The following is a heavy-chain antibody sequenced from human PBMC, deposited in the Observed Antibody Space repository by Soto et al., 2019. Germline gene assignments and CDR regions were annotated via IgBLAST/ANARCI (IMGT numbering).Heavy chain of an antibody. D-gene: IGHD1-26*01. Sequence: GGSLRLSCAASGFSFSTSSMTWFRQAPGKGLEWVSCISTTGSYTNYADSVKGRFTVSRDNANNSMYLQMNSLRDEDTAVYYCARIVGARLNDYWGQGTLVTVSS. V-gene: IGHV3-11*03. CDR3: ARIVGARLNDY. CDR2: ISTTGSYT. CDR1: GFSFSTSS. J-gene: IGHJ4*02.